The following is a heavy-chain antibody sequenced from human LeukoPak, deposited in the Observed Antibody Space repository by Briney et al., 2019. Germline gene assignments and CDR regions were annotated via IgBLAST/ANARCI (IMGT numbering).Heavy chain of an antibody. CDR2: ISGSGIK. Sequence: GGSLRLSCAASRFTFSSYEMNWVRQAPGKGLEWVSYISGSGIKHYADSVKGRFTISRDNAKNSLYLQMNSLRDEDTAVYYCARGRPYSYGSIDYWGQGTLVTVSS. V-gene: IGHV3-48*03. CDR1: RFTFSSYE. J-gene: IGHJ4*02. D-gene: IGHD5-18*01. CDR3: ARGRPYSYGSIDY.